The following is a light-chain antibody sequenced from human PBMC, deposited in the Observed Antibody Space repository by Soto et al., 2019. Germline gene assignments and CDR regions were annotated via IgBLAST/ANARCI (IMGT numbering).Light chain of an antibody. CDR1: SSDVGSYNL. CDR2: EGS. J-gene: IGLJ3*02. CDR3: CSYAGSSTVL. V-gene: IGLV2-23*01. Sequence: QSALTQPASVSGSPGQSITISCTGTSSDVGSYNLVSWYQQHPGKAPKLMIYEGSKRPSGVSYRFSGSKSGNTASLTISGLQAEDEADYYCCSYAGSSTVLFGGGTKLTVL.